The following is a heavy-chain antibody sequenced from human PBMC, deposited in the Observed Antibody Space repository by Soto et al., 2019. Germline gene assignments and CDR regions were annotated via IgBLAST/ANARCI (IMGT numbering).Heavy chain of an antibody. CDR2: IIPIFGTA. J-gene: IGHJ4*02. D-gene: IGHD1-26*01. CDR3: AGSIVGATLPDY. Sequence: QVQLVQSGAEVKKPGSSVRVSCKASGGTFSSYAISWVRQAPGQGLEWMGGIIPIFGTANYAQKFQGRVTITADESTITAYMELSSLRSEDTAVYYCAGSIVGATLPDYWGQGTLVTVSS. CDR1: GGTFSSYA. V-gene: IGHV1-69*12.